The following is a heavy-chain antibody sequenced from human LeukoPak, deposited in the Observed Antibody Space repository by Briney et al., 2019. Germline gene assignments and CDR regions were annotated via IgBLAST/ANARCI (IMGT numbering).Heavy chain of an antibody. CDR2: IKHIGST. V-gene: IGHV4-34*01. D-gene: IGHD3-10*01. J-gene: IGHJ4*02. CDR1: AGSFSGYY. CDR3: GYSLIRGVIRV. Sequence: SETLSLTCAVNAGSFSGYYWSWPRQPPGKGLEWIAEIKHIGSTNYNPSLKSRVTTSVDTSKKQFSLKLSSVTDADTAEYYCGYSLIRGVIRVWGQGALVTVSS.